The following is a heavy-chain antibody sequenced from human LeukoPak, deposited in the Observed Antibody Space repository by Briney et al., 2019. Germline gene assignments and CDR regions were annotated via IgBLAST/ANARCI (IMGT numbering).Heavy chain of an antibody. CDR1: GFTFSSYA. V-gene: IGHV3-30*04. J-gene: IGHJ4*02. Sequence: PGRSLRLSCAASGFTFSSYAMHWVRQAPGKGLEWVAVISYDGSNKYYADSVKGRFTISRDNSKNTLYLQMNSLRAEDTAVYYCAKGEGQLWFYYFDYWGQGTLVTVSS. CDR2: ISYDGSNK. D-gene: IGHD5-18*01. CDR3: AKGEGQLWFYYFDY.